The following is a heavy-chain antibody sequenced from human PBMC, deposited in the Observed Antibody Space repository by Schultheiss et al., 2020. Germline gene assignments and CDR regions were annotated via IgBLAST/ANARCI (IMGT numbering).Heavy chain of an antibody. CDR3: AKDRNGSGWYRAADY. J-gene: IGHJ4*02. CDR1: GFTFSSYG. Sequence: GGSLRLSCAASGFTFSSYGMHWVRQAPGKGLEWVAVISYDGSNKYYADSVKGRFTISRDNSKNTLYLQMNSLRAEDTAVYYCAKDRNGSGWYRAADYWGQGTLVTVSS. V-gene: IGHV3-30*18. CDR2: ISYDGSNK. D-gene: IGHD6-19*01.